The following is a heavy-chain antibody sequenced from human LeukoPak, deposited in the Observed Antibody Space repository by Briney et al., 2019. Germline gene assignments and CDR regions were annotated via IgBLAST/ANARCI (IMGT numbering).Heavy chain of an antibody. CDR3: ARQGSGWHYYYFDY. Sequence: SETLSLTCTVSGGSISSYYWSRIRQPPGKGLEWIGYIYYSGSTNYNPSLKSRVTISVDTSKNQFSLKLSSVTAGDTAVYYCARQGSGWHYYYFDYWGQGTLVTVSS. D-gene: IGHD6-19*01. CDR1: GGSISSYY. V-gene: IGHV4-59*08. J-gene: IGHJ4*02. CDR2: IYYSGST.